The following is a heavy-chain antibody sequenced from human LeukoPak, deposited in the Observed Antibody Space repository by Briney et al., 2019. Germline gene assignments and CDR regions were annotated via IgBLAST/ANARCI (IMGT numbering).Heavy chain of an antibody. CDR2: INPNSGGT. Sequence: ASVKVSCKASGYTFTSYDINWVRQAPGQGLEWMGRINPNSGGTNYAQKFQGRVTMTRDTSISTAYMELSRLRSDDTAVYYCAREKTHCTNGVCYRNFDYWGQGTLVTVSS. J-gene: IGHJ4*02. CDR3: AREKTHCTNGVCYRNFDY. D-gene: IGHD2-8*01. CDR1: GYTFTSYD. V-gene: IGHV1-2*06.